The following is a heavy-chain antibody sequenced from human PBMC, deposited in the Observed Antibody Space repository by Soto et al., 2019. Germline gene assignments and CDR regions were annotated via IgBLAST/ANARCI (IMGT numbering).Heavy chain of an antibody. CDR2: INHSGST. CDR3: ARVSYSGWYDYYHYYGMDV. CDR1: GGSFSGYY. D-gene: IGHD6-19*01. V-gene: IGHV4-34*01. J-gene: IGHJ6*02. Sequence: SETLSLTCAVYGGSFSGYYWSWIRQPPGKGLEWIGEINHSGSTNYNPSLKSRVTISVDTSKNQFSLKLSSVTAADTAVYYCARVSYSGWYDYYHYYGMDVWGQGTTVTVSS.